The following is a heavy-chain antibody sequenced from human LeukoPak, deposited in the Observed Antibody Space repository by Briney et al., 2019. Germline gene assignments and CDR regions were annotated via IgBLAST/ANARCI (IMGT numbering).Heavy chain of an antibody. CDR3: ARPSTPATRSGYEF. V-gene: IGHV1-69*13. J-gene: IGHJ4*02. CDR2: IIPIFGTS. Sequence: GASVKVSCKASGGTFSSYAITWVRQAPGQGVEWMGGIIPIFGTSNYAQKFQGRVTITADESTSTAYMEMSSLTAEDTAVDSCARPSTPATRSGYEFWGQGTLVIVSS. CDR1: GGTFSSYA. D-gene: IGHD3-3*01.